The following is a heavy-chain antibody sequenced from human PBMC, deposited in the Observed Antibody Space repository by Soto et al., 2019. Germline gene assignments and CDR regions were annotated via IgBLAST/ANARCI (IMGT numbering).Heavy chain of an antibody. CDR2: ISFDGSNK. D-gene: IGHD6-19*01. V-gene: IGHV3-30-3*01. J-gene: IGHJ4*02. CDR1: GFTFSSYA. Sequence: GGSLRLSCAASGFTFSSYAMHSVRQAPGMGLEWVAVISFDGSNKYYADSVKGRFTISRDNSKNTLYLQMNSLRVEDTAIYYCARYGFGFSSGWQNFDYWGQGTQVTVSS. CDR3: ARYGFGFSSGWQNFDY.